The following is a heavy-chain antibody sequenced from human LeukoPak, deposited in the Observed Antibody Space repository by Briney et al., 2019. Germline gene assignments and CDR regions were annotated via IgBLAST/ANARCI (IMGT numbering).Heavy chain of an antibody. J-gene: IGHJ6*03. V-gene: IGHV4-38-2*02. CDR3: ATGPLIVGATYYYYYMDV. CDR2: IYHSGST. CDR1: GYSISSGYY. D-gene: IGHD1-26*01. Sequence: SETLSLTCTVSGYSISSGYYWGWIRQPPGKGLEWIGSIYHSGSTYYNPSLKSRVTISVDTSKNQFSLKLSSVTAADTAVYYCATGPLIVGATYYYYYMDVWGKGTTVTISS.